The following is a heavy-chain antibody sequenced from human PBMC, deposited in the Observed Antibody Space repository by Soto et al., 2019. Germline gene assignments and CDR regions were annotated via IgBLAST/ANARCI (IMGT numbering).Heavy chain of an antibody. D-gene: IGHD3-10*01. V-gene: IGHV4-39*01. CDR1: RGSINSNNYY. J-gene: IGHJ2*01. CDR2: IYYSGYT. Sequence: PXGTMTITFRVSRGSINSNNYYWGWIHQPPGKGLEWIGSIYYSGYTYYNPSLKSRITTSLDTSKNQVSLKLSSVTAADTAVYYGSRHVGPGSYADWYVDISARATLVTVS. CDR3: SRHVGPGSYADWYVDI.